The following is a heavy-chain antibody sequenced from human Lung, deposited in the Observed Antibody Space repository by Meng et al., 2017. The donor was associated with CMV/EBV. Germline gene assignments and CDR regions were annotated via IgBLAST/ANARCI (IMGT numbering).Heavy chain of an antibody. D-gene: IGHD6-19*01. CDR1: GGSISSRSFY. Sequence: QVQLQEPGPGLGKPSQTLSLTCTVSGGSISSRSFYWNWIRQPAGKGLEWIGRLYATGSTNYDPSLESRATISVDTSKNQFSLRLDSVTAADTAVYYCARGPYSTGWCDFWGQGSLVTVSS. CDR2: LYATGST. CDR3: ARGPYSTGWCDF. V-gene: IGHV4-61*02. J-gene: IGHJ4*02.